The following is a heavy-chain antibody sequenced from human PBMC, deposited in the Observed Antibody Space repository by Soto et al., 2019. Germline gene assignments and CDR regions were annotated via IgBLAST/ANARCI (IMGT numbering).Heavy chain of an antibody. CDR2: IYYSGST. Sequence: PSETLSLTCTVSGGSVSSSTYYWGWIRQPPGKGLEWIGTIYYSGSTYYNPSLKSRVAISVDASKNQFSLRLSSVTAADTAVYYCERRNYNDYFDYWGQGTLVTVSS. CDR3: ERRNYNDYFDY. CDR1: GGSVSSSTYY. V-gene: IGHV4-39*01. J-gene: IGHJ4*02. D-gene: IGHD1-7*01.